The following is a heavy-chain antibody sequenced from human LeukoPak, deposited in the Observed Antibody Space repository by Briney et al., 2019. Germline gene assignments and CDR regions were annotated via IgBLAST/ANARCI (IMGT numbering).Heavy chain of an antibody. CDR2: IADGGETT. J-gene: IGHJ4*02. D-gene: IGHD3-22*01. CDR3: ARKAARTSGYDY. Sequence: PGGSLRLSCAASGFTFSDAWMSWVRQAPGMGLEWVSAIADGGETTYYADSVKGRFTISRDYSKNTLHLQMNSVRAEDTAVYYCARKAARTSGYDYWGQGILVTVSS. CDR1: GFTFSDAW. V-gene: IGHV3-23*01.